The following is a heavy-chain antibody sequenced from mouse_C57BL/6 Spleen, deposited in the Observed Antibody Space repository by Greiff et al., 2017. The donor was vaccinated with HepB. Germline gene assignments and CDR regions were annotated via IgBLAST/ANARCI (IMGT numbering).Heavy chain of an antibody. CDR2: ISSGSSTI. Sequence: EVMLVESGGGLVKPGGSLKLSCAASGFTFSDYGMHWVRQAPEKGLEWVAYISSGSSTIYYADTVKGRFTISRDNAKNTLFLQMTSLRSEDTAMYYCARDGSSFREAWFAYWGQGTLVTVSA. CDR3: ARDGSSFREAWFAY. CDR1: GFTFSDYG. V-gene: IGHV5-17*01. J-gene: IGHJ3*01. D-gene: IGHD1-1*01.